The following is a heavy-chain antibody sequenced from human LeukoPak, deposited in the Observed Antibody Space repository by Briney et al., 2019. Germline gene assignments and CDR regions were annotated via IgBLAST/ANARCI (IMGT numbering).Heavy chain of an antibody. J-gene: IGHJ4*02. V-gene: IGHV3-23*01. D-gene: IGHD6-19*01. CDR1: GFVLSSYE. Sequence: GGSLRLSCTGSGFVLSSYEMTWFRQAPGKGLEWVSSVDYSGDSPYYADSVKGRFTISRDNTKNILYLQLSSLRVEDTAVYYCTRNSGWYGITWGQGTLAAVSS. CDR2: VDYSGDSP. CDR3: TRNSGWYGIT.